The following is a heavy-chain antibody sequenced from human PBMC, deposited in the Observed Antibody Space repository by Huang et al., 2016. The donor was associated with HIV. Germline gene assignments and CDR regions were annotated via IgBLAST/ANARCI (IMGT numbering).Heavy chain of an antibody. CDR1: GGSIRDFY. D-gene: IGHD2-15*01. J-gene: IGHJ4*02. CDR2: IYATGKT. Sequence: QVQLQESGPGLVKPSETLSLTCNVSGGSIRDFYWGWVRQPAGGGLEWMGRIYATGKTNDNPSLSSRGTLTVDMSKNQFSLSLTSVTAADTAVYYCARVATYTTSSYSRFFNYWGQGRLVTVSS. V-gene: IGHV4-4*07. CDR3: ARVATYTTSSYSRFFNY.